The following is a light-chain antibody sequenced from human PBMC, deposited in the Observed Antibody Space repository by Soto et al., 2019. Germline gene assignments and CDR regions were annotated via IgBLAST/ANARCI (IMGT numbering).Light chain of an antibody. CDR1: SSDVGSSNL. J-gene: IGLJ3*02. Sequence: QSALTQPASVSGSPGQSITISCTGTSSDVGSSNLVSWYQQHPGKAPKLMIYEGSKRPSGVSNRFSGSKSGNTASLTISGLRAEDEADYYCCSYAGSSTWVFGGGTQLTVL. CDR2: EGS. CDR3: CSYAGSSTWV. V-gene: IGLV2-23*01.